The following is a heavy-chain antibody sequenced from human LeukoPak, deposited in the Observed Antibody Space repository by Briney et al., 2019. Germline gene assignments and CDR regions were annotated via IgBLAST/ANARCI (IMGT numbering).Heavy chain of an antibody. V-gene: IGHV3-23*01. CDR1: GFIFRTYA. Sequence: GGSLGLSCAASGFIFRTYAMSWVRQAPEKGLEWVSAISGSGGSGGSAFYADSVKGRFTISRDNSKNTLYLQMNSLRAEDTAVYYCAKVGSGSPYYFDYWGQGTLVTVSS. D-gene: IGHD1-26*01. CDR2: ISGSGGSGGSA. J-gene: IGHJ4*02. CDR3: AKVGSGSPYYFDY.